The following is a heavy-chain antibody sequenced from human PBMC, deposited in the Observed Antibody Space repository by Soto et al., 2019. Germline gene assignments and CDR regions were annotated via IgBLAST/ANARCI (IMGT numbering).Heavy chain of an antibody. Sequence: GESLKISCKGSGYSFTSYWISWVRQMPGKGLEWMGRTDPSDSYTNYSPSFQGHVTISADKSISTAYLQWSSLKASDTAMYYCARFVVPAASLRYYYGMDVWGQGTTVTVSS. D-gene: IGHD2-2*01. CDR1: GYSFTSYW. V-gene: IGHV5-10-1*01. J-gene: IGHJ6*02. CDR3: ARFVVPAASLRYYYGMDV. CDR2: TDPSDSYT.